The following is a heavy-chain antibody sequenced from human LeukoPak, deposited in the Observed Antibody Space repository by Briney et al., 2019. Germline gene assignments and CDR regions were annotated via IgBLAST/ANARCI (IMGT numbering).Heavy chain of an antibody. CDR3: ARDNYLVGATDYFDY. CDR1: GFTFSSYW. J-gene: IGHJ4*02. CDR2: IKQDGSEK. D-gene: IGHD1-26*01. Sequence: GGSLRLSCAASGFTFSSYWMSWVRQAPGKGLELVANIKQDGSEKYYVDSVKGRFTISRDNAKNSLYLQMNSLRAEDTAVYYCARDNYLVGATDYFDYWGQGTLVTVSS. V-gene: IGHV3-7*01.